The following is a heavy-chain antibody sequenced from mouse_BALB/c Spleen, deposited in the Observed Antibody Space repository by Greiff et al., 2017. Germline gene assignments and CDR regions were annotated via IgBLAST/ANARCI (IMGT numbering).Heavy chain of an antibody. Sequence: EVQLQESGGGLVQPGGSRKLSCAASGFTFSSFGMHWVRQAPEKGLEWVAYISSGSSTIYYADTVKGRFTISRDNPKNTLFLQMTSLRSEDTAMYYCARYDYGMDYWGQGTSVTVSS. J-gene: IGHJ4*01. V-gene: IGHV5-17*02. CDR3: ARYDYGMDY. CDR1: GFTFSSFG. CDR2: ISSGSSTI.